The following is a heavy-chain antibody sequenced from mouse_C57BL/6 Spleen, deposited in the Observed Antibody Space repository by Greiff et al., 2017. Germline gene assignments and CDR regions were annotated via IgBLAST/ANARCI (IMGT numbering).Heavy chain of an antibody. J-gene: IGHJ1*03. CDR2: IDPSDSET. CDR3: AWSGTTVVARGYFEV. Sequence: VQLQQSGAELVRPGSSVKLSCKASGYTFTSYWMHWVKQRPIQGLEWIGNIDPSDSETHYNQKFKDKATLTVDKSSSTAYMQLSSLTSEDSAVYYGAWSGTTVVARGYFEVWGTGTTVTVSS. CDR1: GYTFTSYW. V-gene: IGHV1-52*01. D-gene: IGHD1-1*01.